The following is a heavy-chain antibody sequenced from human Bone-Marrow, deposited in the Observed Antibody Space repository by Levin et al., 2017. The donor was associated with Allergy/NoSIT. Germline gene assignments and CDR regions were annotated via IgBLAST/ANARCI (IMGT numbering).Heavy chain of an antibody. CDR1: GFTFSSYA. CDR2: ISYDGSNK. D-gene: IGHD2-2*01. CDR3: ARDTSREYQLLSHYYYGMDV. Sequence: PGGSLRLSCAASGFTFSSYAMHWVRQAPGKGLEWVAVISYDGSNKYYADSVKGRFTISRDNSKNTLYLQMNSLRAEDTAVYYCARDTSREYQLLSHYYYGMDVWGQGTTVTVSS. V-gene: IGHV3-30-3*01. J-gene: IGHJ6*02.